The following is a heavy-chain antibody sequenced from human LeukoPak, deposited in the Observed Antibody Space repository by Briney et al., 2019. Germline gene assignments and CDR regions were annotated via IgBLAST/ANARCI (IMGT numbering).Heavy chain of an antibody. Sequence: PGGSLRLSCAASGFTVSSNYMSWVRQTPGKGLEWIGYSYYSGITNYNPSLKSRVTISVDTSKNQFSLNLTSVTAADTAVYYCARQGSVAMPFDYWGQGTLVTVSS. J-gene: IGHJ4*02. CDR3: ARQGSVAMPFDY. CDR1: GFTVSSNY. D-gene: IGHD2-2*01. V-gene: IGHV4-59*08. CDR2: SYYSGIT.